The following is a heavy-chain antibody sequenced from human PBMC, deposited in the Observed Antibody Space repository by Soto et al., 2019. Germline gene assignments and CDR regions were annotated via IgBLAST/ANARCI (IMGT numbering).Heavy chain of an antibody. D-gene: IGHD3-3*01. J-gene: IGHJ5*02. CDR3: ARGHYDFWSPAWFDP. CDR1: GYSFPSYW. V-gene: IGHV5-10-1*01. CDR2: IDPSDSYT. Sequence: VQSLKISCKGSGYSFPSYWRSGVRKMTGKGLEWMGRIDPSDSYTNYSPSFQGHVTISADKSISTAYLQWSSLKASDTAMYYCARGHYDFWSPAWFDPWGQGTLVTVSS.